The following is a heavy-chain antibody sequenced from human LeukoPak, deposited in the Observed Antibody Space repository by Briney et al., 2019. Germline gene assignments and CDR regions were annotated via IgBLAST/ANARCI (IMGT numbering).Heavy chain of an antibody. CDR2: ISPDSGGT. CDR3: ARASNTLYGGQFFDS. V-gene: IGHV1-2*02. J-gene: IGHJ4*02. Sequence: ASVKVSCKASGYTFIDYYIHWVRQAPGQGLEFLGWISPDSGGTNYPQKFQGRVTLTRDTSISTAYIELSRLRSDDTAVYYCARASNTLYGGQFFDSWGQGTLVAVSS. D-gene: IGHD2-15*01. CDR1: GYTFIDYY.